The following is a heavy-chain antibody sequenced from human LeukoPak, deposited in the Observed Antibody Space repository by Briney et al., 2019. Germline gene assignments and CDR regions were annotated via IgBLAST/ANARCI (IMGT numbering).Heavy chain of an antibody. D-gene: IGHD6-25*01. Sequence: GESLKISCKGSGYSFTSYWIGWVRQRPGKGLEWMGIIYPGDSDIKYNPSFQGQVTIPTNKSSSTAYLQWTSLRASDTAMYYCAREGYSSGWYFNHWGQGTLVSVFS. CDR3: AREGYSSGWYFNH. J-gene: IGHJ4*02. CDR2: IYPGDSDI. CDR1: GYSFTSYW. V-gene: IGHV5-51*01.